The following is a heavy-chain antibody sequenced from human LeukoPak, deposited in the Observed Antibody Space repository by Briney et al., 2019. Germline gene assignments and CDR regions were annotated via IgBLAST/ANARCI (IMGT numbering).Heavy chain of an antibody. CDR3: ARDRGDRSLDY. CDR1: GFTFSSYG. J-gene: IGHJ4*02. CDR2: ISYDGSNK. D-gene: IGHD3-10*01. Sequence: GRSLRLSCAASGFTFSSYGMHWVRQAPGKGLEWVAVISYDGSNKYYADSVKGRFTISRDNSKNTLYLQMNSLRAEDTAVYYCARDRGDRSLDYWGQGTLVTVSS. V-gene: IGHV3-30*03.